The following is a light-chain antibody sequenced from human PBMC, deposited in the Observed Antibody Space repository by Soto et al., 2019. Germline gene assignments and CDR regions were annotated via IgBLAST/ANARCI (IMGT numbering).Light chain of an antibody. J-gene: IGKJ1*01. CDR2: DAS. V-gene: IGKV3-11*01. Sequence: EIVLTQSPATLSLSPLEIATLSFRASQSVSSYLAWYQQKPGQAPRLLIYDASNRATGIPARFSGSGSGTDFILTISRLEPEDFAVYYCQQYDSSPRTFGQGTKV. CDR3: QQYDSSPRT. CDR1: QSVSSY.